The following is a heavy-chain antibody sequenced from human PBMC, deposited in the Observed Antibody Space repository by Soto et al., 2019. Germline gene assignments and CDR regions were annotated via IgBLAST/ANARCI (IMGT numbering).Heavy chain of an antibody. Sequence: SVKVSCKASGGTFSSYAISWVRQAPGQGLEWMGGIIPIFGTANYAQKFQGRVTITADESTSTAYMELSSLRSEDTAVYYCARIDDAYYYDSSGSVHWGQGTLVTVSS. CDR1: GGTFSSYA. D-gene: IGHD3-22*01. CDR2: IIPIFGTA. V-gene: IGHV1-69*13. CDR3: ARIDDAYYYDSSGSVH. J-gene: IGHJ1*01.